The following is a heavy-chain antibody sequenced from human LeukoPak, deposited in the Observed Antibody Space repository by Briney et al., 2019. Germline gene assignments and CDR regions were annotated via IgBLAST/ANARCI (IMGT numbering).Heavy chain of an antibody. CDR2: IYYSGST. J-gene: IGHJ4*02. D-gene: IGHD6-13*01. CDR1: GGSISSYY. Sequence: KTSETLSLTCTVSGGSISSYYWSWIRQPPGKGLEWIGYIYYSGSTNYNPSPKSRVTISVDTSKNQFSLKLSSVTAAETAVYYGARAAPYSSSWLDYWGQGTLVTVSS. V-gene: IGHV4-59*01. CDR3: ARAAPYSSSWLDY.